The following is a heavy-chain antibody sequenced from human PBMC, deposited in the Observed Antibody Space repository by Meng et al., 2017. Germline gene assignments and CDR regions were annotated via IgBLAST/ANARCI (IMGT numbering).Heavy chain of an antibody. CDR3: ARDKLKTFDP. J-gene: IGHJ5*02. V-gene: IGHV1-3*01. CDR1: GYTFTSYA. Sequence: QVQLVQSGAEVKKPGASVKVSCNASGYTFTSYAMHWVRQAPGQRLEWMGWINAGNGNTKYSQKFQGRVTITRDTSASTAYMELSSLRSEDTAVYYCARDKLKTFDPWGQGTLVTVSS. CDR2: INAGNGNT.